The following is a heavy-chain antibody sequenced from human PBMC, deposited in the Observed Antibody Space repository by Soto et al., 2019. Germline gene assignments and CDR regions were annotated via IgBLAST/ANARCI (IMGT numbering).Heavy chain of an antibody. D-gene: IGHD3-10*01. Sequence: QVQLQESGPGLVKPSQTLSLTCTVSGASISRGAYYWSWIRQHPGKGLEWIGHMYYSGTTYYNPSLKTRVIISVDTSKNQFSLKLTSVTAADTAVFFCARASITMARGPYMAVWGQGTTVTVSS. J-gene: IGHJ6*02. CDR2: MYYSGTT. CDR3: ARASITMARGPYMAV. V-gene: IGHV4-31*03. CDR1: GASISRGAYY.